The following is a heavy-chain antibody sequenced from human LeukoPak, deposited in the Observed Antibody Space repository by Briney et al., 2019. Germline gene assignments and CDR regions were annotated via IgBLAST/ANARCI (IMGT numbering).Heavy chain of an antibody. CDR3: ATSYPTTVVTRIYYMDV. CDR2: ISPYNGNT. CDR1: GYTFNTYG. J-gene: IGHJ6*03. V-gene: IGHV1-18*01. Sequence: GASVKVSCKASGYTFNTYGITWVRQAPGQGLEWMGWISPYNGNTNYAQKFQGRVTMTRDTSTSTVYMELISLRSEDTAVYYCATSYPTTVVTRIYYMDVWGKGTTVTVSS. D-gene: IGHD4-23*01.